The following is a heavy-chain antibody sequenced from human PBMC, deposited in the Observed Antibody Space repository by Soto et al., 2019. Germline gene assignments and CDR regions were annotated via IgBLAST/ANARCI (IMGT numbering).Heavy chain of an antibody. CDR3: VKGEYYYDGSAYYPFDY. CDR1: GFTFSPYA. V-gene: IGHV3-30*14. CDR2: ISNDGSNK. Sequence: PGGSLRLSCAASGFTFSPYAMHWVRQAPGKGLEWVAVISNDGSNKFYADSVTGRFTISRDNSKNTAYLQMSSLRPEDTAVYYCVKGEYYYDGSAYYPFDYWGQGRMVTVSS. D-gene: IGHD3-22*01. J-gene: IGHJ4*02.